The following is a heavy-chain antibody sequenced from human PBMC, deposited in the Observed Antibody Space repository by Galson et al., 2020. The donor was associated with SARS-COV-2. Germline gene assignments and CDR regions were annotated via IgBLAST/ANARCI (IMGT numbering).Heavy chain of an antibody. CDR2: ISYDGSNK. CDR1: GFTFSSYA. V-gene: IGHV3-30*04. Sequence: GGSLRLSCAASGFTFSSYAMHWVRQAPGKGLEWVAVISYDGSNKYYADSVKGRFTISRDNSKNTLYLQMNSLRAEDTAVYYCASGPENYYDSSGYPSYWGQGTLVTVSS. D-gene: IGHD3-22*01. CDR3: ASGPENYYDSSGYPSY. J-gene: IGHJ4*02.